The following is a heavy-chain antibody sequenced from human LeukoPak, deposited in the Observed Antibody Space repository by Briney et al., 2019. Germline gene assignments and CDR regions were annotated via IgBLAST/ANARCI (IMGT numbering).Heavy chain of an antibody. V-gene: IGHV3-23*01. Sequence: PGGSLRLSCAASGFTFSSYAMSWVRQAPGKGLEWVSAISGSGGSTYYADSVKVRFTISRDNSKNTLYLQMNSLRAEDTAVYYCAKDGPYYDFWSGLKNYYYYYYMDVWGKGTTVTVSS. J-gene: IGHJ6*03. D-gene: IGHD3-3*01. CDR1: GFTFSSYA. CDR2: ISGSGGST. CDR3: AKDGPYYDFWSGLKNYYYYYYMDV.